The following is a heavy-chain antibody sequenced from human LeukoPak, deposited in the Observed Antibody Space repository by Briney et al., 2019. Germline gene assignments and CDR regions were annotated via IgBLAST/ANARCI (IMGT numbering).Heavy chain of an antibody. V-gene: IGHV3-23*01. CDR3: AKDLGRHPTGAFDI. J-gene: IGHJ3*02. Sequence: GGSLRLSWAASGFTFSNHATSWVRQVPGKWLEWVSAISGGSDSTYYADSVGGRFTISRDNSKNTLYLQMNSLRAEDTAVYYCAKDLGRHPTGAFDIWGQGTMVTVSS. CDR2: ISGGSDST. D-gene: IGHD1-1*01. CDR1: GFTFSNHA.